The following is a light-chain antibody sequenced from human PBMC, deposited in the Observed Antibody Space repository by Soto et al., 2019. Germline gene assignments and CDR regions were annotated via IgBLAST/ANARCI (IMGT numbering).Light chain of an antibody. Sequence: DIQMTQSPSTLSASVGDRVTITCRASQSISNWLAWYQQKPGKAPKLLIYDAPNLESGVPSRFSGSGSGTEFTLTISSLQPDDFATYYCQQYNSYPWTFGQGTKVDIK. CDR3: QQYNSYPWT. CDR2: DAP. V-gene: IGKV1-5*01. CDR1: QSISNW. J-gene: IGKJ1*01.